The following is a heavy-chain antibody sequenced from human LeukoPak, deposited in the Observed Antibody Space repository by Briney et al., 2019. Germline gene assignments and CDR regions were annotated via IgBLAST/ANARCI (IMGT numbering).Heavy chain of an antibody. CDR3: ARDLPRTLTTFDI. Sequence: PSETLSLTCAVYGGSFNDYYWSWIRQSPGTGLEWIGEINHGGSTNYNPSLKSRVTISVDTSKNQFSLKLSSVTAADTAVYYCARDLPRTLTTFDIWGQGTMVTVSS. D-gene: IGHD3-9*01. V-gene: IGHV4-34*01. CDR2: INHGGST. CDR1: GGSFNDYY. J-gene: IGHJ3*02.